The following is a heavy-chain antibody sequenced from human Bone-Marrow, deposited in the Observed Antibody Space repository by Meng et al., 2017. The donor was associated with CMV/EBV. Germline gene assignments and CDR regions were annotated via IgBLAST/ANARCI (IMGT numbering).Heavy chain of an antibody. CDR2: IRYDGSNK. Sequence: GGSLRLSCAASGFTFSSYGMHWVRQAPGKGLEWVAFIRYDGSNKYYADSVKGRFTISRDNSKNTLYLQMNSLRAEDTAVYYCAKLELNYYDSSAKTQAFFIWGQGTMVTVSS. CDR3: AKLELNYYDSSAKTQAFFI. D-gene: IGHD3-22*01. J-gene: IGHJ3*02. CDR1: GFTFSSYG. V-gene: IGHV3-30*02.